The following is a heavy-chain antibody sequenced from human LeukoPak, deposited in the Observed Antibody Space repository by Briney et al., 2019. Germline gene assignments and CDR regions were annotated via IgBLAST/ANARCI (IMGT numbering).Heavy chain of an antibody. CDR3: ARGLQWNYDLGWVAP. CDR1: GYSFSSCS. J-gene: IGHJ5*02. D-gene: IGHD1-7*01. V-gene: IGHV1-18*01. CDR2: ISGYNGKT. Sequence: ASVKVSCKASGYSFSSCSISWVRQAPGQGLEWMGWISGYNGKTKYAEKFQDRVTLTTGTSTSTAYMEMRSLRHDDTAIYYCARGLQWNYDLGWVAPWGPGTLVAVSS.